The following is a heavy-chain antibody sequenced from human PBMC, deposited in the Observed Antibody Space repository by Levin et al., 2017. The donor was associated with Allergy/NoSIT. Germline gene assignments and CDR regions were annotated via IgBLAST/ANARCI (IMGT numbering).Heavy chain of an antibody. V-gene: IGHV3-7*01. CDR2: IKQDGGEI. CDR3: TRDGSGYSQD. CDR1: GFTFSNSW. Sequence: GESLKISCEASGFTFSNSWMGWVRQTPGKGLEWVANIKQDGGEIYYVDSVKGRFTISRDNAKNSLYLQMNSLRVEDTAVYYCTRDGSGYSQDWGQGTLVTVSS. D-gene: IGHD3-3*01. J-gene: IGHJ4*02.